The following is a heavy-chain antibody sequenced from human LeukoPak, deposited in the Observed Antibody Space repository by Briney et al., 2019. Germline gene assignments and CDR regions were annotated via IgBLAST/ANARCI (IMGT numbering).Heavy chain of an antibody. CDR3: ARQTGAYYYYMDV. V-gene: IGHV4-39*01. Sequence: PSETLSLTCTVSGGSISSTVYYWGWIRQPPGKGLEWIGTIYYSGSTYYTPSLNSRVTISVDTSKNQFSLKLTSVTAADTAVYYCARQTGAYYYYMDVWGKGTTVTVSS. D-gene: IGHD7-27*01. CDR2: IYYSGST. J-gene: IGHJ6*03. CDR1: GGSISSTVYY.